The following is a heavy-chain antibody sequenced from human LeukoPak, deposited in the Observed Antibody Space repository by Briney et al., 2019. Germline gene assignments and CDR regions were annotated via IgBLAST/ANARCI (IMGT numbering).Heavy chain of an antibody. CDR3: ARDSSLDASDI. V-gene: IGHV1-69*04. CDR2: IIPILGIA. D-gene: IGHD6-13*01. Sequence: SVKVSCKASGGTFSSYAISWVRQAPGQGLEWMGRIIPILGIANYAQKFQGRVTITADKSTSTAYMELSSLRSEDTAVYYCARDSSLDASDIWGQGTMVTVSS. J-gene: IGHJ3*02. CDR1: GGTFSSYA.